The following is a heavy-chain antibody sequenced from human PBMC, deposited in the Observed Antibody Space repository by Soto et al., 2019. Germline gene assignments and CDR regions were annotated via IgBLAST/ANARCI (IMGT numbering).Heavy chain of an antibody. D-gene: IGHD1-26*01. CDR1: GFSVSSNY. CDR3: ARHRHPRGTVGATSPLDP. J-gene: IGHJ5*02. Sequence: PGGSLRLSCAISGFSVSSNYLSWVRQAPGKGLEWVSVHYSGGSTYCADSVQGRFSISRDKSNNTLYLQMRRVRAEDTAVYFCARHRHPRGTVGATSPLDPWGQGTQVTVS. CDR2: HYSGGST. V-gene: IGHV3-53*01.